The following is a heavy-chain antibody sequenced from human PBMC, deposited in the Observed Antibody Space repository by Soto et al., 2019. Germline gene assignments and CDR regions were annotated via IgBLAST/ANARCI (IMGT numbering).Heavy chain of an antibody. J-gene: IGHJ4*02. CDR3: AKDPKATGNHY. V-gene: IGHV3-30*18. D-gene: IGHD1-1*01. CDR2: ITYDGSNK. Sequence: GGSLRLSCAASGFVISSYGMHWVRQAPGKGLEWVAVITYDGSNKYYADSVKGRFSISRDNSRNTLFLQMHSLRAEDTAVYYCAKDPKATGNHYRGRGTLVTVSS. CDR1: GFVISSYG.